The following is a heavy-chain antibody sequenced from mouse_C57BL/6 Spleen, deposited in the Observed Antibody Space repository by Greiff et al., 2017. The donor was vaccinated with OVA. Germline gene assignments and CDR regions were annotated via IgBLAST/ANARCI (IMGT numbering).Heavy chain of an antibody. V-gene: IGHV1-15*01. D-gene: IGHD2-4*01. CDR3: TREGITTPFDY. CDR2: IDPETGGT. Sequence: QVQLQQSGAELVRPGASVTLSCKASGYTFTDYEMHWVKPTPVHGLEWIGAIDPETGGTAYNQKFKGKALLTADKSSSTAYMELRSLTSEDSAVYYCTREGITTPFDYWGQGTTLTVSS. CDR1: GYTFTDYE. J-gene: IGHJ2*01.